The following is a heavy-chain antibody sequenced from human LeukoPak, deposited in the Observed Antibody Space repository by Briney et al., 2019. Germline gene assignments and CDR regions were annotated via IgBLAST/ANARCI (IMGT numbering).Heavy chain of an antibody. CDR2: IYSDGCGT. CDR3: AKDLNYGYGRWEFHT. Sequence: PGGSLRLYCAASGFNFGGFAMTWVRQATGRGLDWVSGIYSDGCGTFYSDSVKGRFTISRDNSKNILYLHMHAVRPEDTAIYYCAKDLNYGYGRWEFHTWGQGTLVTVSS. J-gene: IGHJ5*02. CDR1: GFNFGGFA. V-gene: IGHV3-23*03. D-gene: IGHD4-17*01.